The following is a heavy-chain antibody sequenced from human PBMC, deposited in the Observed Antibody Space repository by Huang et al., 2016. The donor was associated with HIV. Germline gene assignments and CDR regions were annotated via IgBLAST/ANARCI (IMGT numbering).Heavy chain of an antibody. CDR3: AHIHSSLDYFDY. CDR1: GFSLSTSGLG. Sequence: QITLKESGPAVVKPTQTLSLTCTFSGFSLSTSGLGVGWLRQPPGKALDWLALIYWDDDKRYKASLMLRLTITKDTSKTQVVLTMSNLDPVDTGTYYCAHIHSSLDYFDYWGQGTLVTVSS. J-gene: IGHJ4*02. CDR2: IYWDDDK. V-gene: IGHV2-5*02.